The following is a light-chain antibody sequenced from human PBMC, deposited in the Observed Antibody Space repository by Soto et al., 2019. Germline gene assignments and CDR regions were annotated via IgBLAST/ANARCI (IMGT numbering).Light chain of an antibody. Sequence: EILMTQSPATLSVSPGERATLSCRASQSISSKLAWYQQKPGQAPRLLIYGASTRATGIPVRFSGSGSGTEFTLTITSLQSEGFAVYYCQEYNNWHPITFGGGTKVDIK. CDR2: GAS. J-gene: IGKJ4*01. V-gene: IGKV3-15*01. CDR1: QSISSK. CDR3: QEYNNWHPIT.